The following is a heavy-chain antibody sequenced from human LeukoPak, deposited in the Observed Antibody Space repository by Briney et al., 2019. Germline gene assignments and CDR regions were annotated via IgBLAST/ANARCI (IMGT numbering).Heavy chain of an antibody. Sequence: GGSLRLSCAASGFTFSSYSMNWVRQAPGKGLEWVPSISSSSSYIYYADSVKGRFTISRDNAKNMVYLHMNSLRVDDTAVYYCVSFYETYWGRGTLVTVSS. D-gene: IGHD2-2*01. CDR3: VSFYETY. J-gene: IGHJ4*02. V-gene: IGHV3-21*01. CDR2: ISSSSSYI. CDR1: GFTFSSYS.